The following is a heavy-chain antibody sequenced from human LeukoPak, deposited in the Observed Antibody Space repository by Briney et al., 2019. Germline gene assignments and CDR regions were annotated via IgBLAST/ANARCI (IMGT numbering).Heavy chain of an antibody. D-gene: IGHD1-26*01. J-gene: IGHJ4*02. CDR3: AREDYSGSYYPYYFDY. CDR2: IYSGGST. Sequence: GGSLRLSCAASGFTVSSNYMSWVRQAPGKGLEWVSVIYSGGSTYYADSVKGRFTISRDNSKNTLYLQMNSLRAEDTAVYYCAREDYSGSYYPYYFDYWGQGTLVTVSS. V-gene: IGHV3-66*01. CDR1: GFTVSSNY.